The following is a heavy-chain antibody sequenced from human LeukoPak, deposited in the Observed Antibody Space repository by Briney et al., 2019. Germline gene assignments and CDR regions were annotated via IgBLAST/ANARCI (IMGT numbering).Heavy chain of an antibody. D-gene: IGHD3-3*01. CDR2: INPNSGGT. V-gene: IGHV1-2*02. J-gene: IGHJ4*02. CDR1: GYTFTGYY. Sequence: GASVKVSCKASGYTFTGYYMHWVRQAPGQGLEWMGWINPNSGGTNYAQKFQGRVTMTRDTSISTAYMELSRLRSDDTAVYYCARARDYDFWSGYYGFDYWGQGTLVTVSS. CDR3: ARARDYDFWSGYYGFDY.